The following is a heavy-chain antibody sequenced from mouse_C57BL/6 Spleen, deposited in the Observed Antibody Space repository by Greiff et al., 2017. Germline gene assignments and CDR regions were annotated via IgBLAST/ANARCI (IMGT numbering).Heavy chain of an antibody. CDR3: ARSAAQATSYAMDY. CDR2: IDPSDSYT. Sequence: QVQLQQPGAELVRPGTSVKLSCKASGYTFTSYWMHWVKQRPGQGLEWIGVIDPSDSYTNYNQKFKGKATLTVDTSSSTAYMQLSSLTSEDSAVYYCARSAAQATSYAMDYWGQGTSGTVSS. J-gene: IGHJ4*01. CDR1: GYTFTSYW. V-gene: IGHV1-59*01. D-gene: IGHD3-2*02.